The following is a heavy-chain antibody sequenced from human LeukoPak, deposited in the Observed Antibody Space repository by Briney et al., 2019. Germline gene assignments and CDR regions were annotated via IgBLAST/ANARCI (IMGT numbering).Heavy chain of an antibody. D-gene: IGHD3-10*01. CDR1: GGSISSYY. J-gene: IGHJ4*02. CDR2: IYYSGST. Sequence: SETLSLTCTVSGGSISSYYWSWNRQRPGKGLEWIGYIYYSGSTNYNPSLKSRVTISVDTSKNQFSLKLSSVTAADTAVYYCVAFRITMVRGVIDDYWGQGTLVTVSS. CDR3: VAFRITMVRGVIDDY. V-gene: IGHV4-59*01.